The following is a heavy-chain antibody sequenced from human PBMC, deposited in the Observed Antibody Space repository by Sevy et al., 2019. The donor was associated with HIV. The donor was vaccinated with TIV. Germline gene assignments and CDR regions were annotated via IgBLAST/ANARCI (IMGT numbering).Heavy chain of an antibody. J-gene: IGHJ4*02. CDR2: IPSTGNFE. Sequence: AGSLRLSCSASGFRLNTYAMHWVRQAPGKALEWVSVIPSTGNFESYAASVKGRFTISKDNSKNTVSLQMNSLRPEDTAMYYCARDAGYTTKFHPLHWGQGTLVTVSS. D-gene: IGHD2-2*02. V-gene: IGHV3-30*04. CDR1: GFRLNTYA. CDR3: ARDAGYTTKFHPLH.